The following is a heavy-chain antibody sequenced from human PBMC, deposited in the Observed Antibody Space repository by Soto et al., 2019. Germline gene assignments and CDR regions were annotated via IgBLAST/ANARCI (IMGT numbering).Heavy chain of an antibody. CDR3: ARRARGGYYVDV. CDR1: GFTFSDFW. Sequence: EVQLVASGGALVQPGGSLRLSCAASGFTFSDFWIHWVRQTPGKGLEWVSRIKYDESNKNYADSVKGRFTISRDNAKNTVYLQMDSLRTEDTAVYHCARRARGGYYVDVWGKGTTVTVSS. J-gene: IGHJ6*03. V-gene: IGHV3-74*01. D-gene: IGHD2-15*01. CDR2: IKYDESNK.